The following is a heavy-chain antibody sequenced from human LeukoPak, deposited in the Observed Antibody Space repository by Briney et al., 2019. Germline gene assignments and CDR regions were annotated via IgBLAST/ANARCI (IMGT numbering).Heavy chain of an antibody. CDR3: ARLKGSFLPRHLDY. D-gene: IGHD1-26*01. V-gene: IGHV5-51*01. CDR2: IYPGDSDT. CDR1: GYSFTNHW. Sequence: GESLKISCKGSGYSFTNHWIGWVRQMPGKGLEWMGIIYPGDSDTRYSPSFRGQVTISTDKSISTAYLQWSSLKASDTAIYYCARLKGSFLPRHLDYWGQGTLVTVSS. J-gene: IGHJ4*02.